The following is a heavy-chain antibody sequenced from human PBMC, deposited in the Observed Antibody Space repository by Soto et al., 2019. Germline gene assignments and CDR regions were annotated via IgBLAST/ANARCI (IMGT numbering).Heavy chain of an antibody. CDR3: ARWCSGDNCSHYYYYAMDV. V-gene: IGHV1-69*13. CDR1: GGVFSSYA. CDR2: IIPFFGTA. Sequence: GASVKVSCKASGGVFSSYAIIWVRQAPGQGLELLGGIIPFFGTANYAQKFQGRVTITADESTSTAYMELSSLRSEDTAVYYCARWCSGDNCSHYYYYAMDVWGQGTTVTVSS. J-gene: IGHJ6*02. D-gene: IGHD2-15*01.